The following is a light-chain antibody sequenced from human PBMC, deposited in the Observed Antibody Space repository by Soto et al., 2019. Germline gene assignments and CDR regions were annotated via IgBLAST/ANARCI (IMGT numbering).Light chain of an antibody. J-gene: IGLJ1*01. Sequence: QSALTQPASVSGSPGQSITISCTGTSSDVGAYNYVSWYQQHPGKAPKLMIYEVSNRPSGVSHRFSGSKSDNKASLTISGLPTDDEADYYCSSYTSSRTLVFGTGIKVTVL. V-gene: IGLV2-14*01. CDR2: EVS. CDR1: SSDVGAYNY. CDR3: SSYTSSRTLV.